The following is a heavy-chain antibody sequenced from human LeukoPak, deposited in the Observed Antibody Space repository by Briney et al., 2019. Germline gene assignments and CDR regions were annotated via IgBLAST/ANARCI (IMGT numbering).Heavy chain of an antibody. J-gene: IGHJ4*02. D-gene: IGHD3-3*02. CDR1: GFTFSTYA. Sequence: GGSLRLSCAASGFTFSTYAMSWVRQAPGKGLEWVSATSGSGDTTYYADSVKGRFTIPRDNSKNTLYLQINSLRAGDTAVYYCAKVGSPLGPPFDYWGQGTLVTVSS. CDR2: TSGSGDTT. V-gene: IGHV3-23*01. CDR3: AKVGSPLGPPFDY.